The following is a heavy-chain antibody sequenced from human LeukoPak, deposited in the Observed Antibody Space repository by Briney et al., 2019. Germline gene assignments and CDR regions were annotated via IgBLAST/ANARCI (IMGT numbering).Heavy chain of an antibody. CDR2: IYYSGST. J-gene: IGHJ4*02. CDR3: ASDSCSTSSCRKKFDY. CDR1: GGSISSYY. V-gene: IGHV4-59*01. Sequence: SETLSLTCTVSGGSISSYYWSWIRQPPGKGLEWIGYIYYSGSTNYNPSLKSRVTISVDTSKNQFSLKLSSVTAADTAVYYCASDSCSTSSCRKKFDYWGQGTLVTVSS. D-gene: IGHD2-2*01.